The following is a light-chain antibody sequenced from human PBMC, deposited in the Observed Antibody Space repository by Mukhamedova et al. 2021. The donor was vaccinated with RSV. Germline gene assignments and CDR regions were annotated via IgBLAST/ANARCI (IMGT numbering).Light chain of an antibody. CDR3: QQYDTLWT. J-gene: IGKJ1*01. CDR1: RSITRW. V-gene: IGKV1-5*03. Sequence: GDRITITCRASRSITRWLAWFQQKSGKAPKRLIYEASRLESGVTSRFSGSGSGTEFTLTISGLQPDDFATYYCQQYDTLWTFGQGT. CDR2: EAS.